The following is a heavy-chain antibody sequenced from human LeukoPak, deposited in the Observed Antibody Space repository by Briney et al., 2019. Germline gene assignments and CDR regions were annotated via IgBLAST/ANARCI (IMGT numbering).Heavy chain of an antibody. CDR2: INHSGIT. CDR3: ARVPYSSSWIHAFDI. D-gene: IGHD6-13*01. Sequence: PSETLSLTCAVYVGSFSGYYWSWIRQPPGKGLEWSGEINHSGITNYNPSLKSRVTISVDTSKNQFSLKLSSVTAADTAVYYCARVPYSSSWIHAFDIWGQGTMVTVSS. J-gene: IGHJ3*02. CDR1: VGSFSGYY. V-gene: IGHV4-34*01.